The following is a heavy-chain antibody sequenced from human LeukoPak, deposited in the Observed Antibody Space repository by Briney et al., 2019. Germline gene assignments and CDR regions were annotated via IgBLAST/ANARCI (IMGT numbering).Heavy chain of an antibody. Sequence: GGSLRLSCAASGFTFSSCEMNWVRLAPGKGLERVSYISSSGNTIYYADSVKGRFTISRDNAKNSLYLQMNSLRAEDTAVYYCARDNYGDNFIDYWGQGTLVTVSS. D-gene: IGHD4-17*01. CDR1: GFTFSSCE. CDR3: ARDNYGDNFIDY. J-gene: IGHJ4*02. V-gene: IGHV3-48*03. CDR2: ISSSGNTI.